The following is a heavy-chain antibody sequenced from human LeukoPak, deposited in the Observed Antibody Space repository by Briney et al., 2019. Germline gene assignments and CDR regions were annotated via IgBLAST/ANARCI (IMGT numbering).Heavy chain of an antibody. CDR1: VFSISSGHY. CDR3: ARDPDSSGYYYDPYFDS. Sequence: SETLPLPCPVSVFSISSGHYWGWVRQPPGAGLEWIGGVHQSGTTYYNPSLKSRVTTSVDMSKNQFSLKLSSVTAADTAVYYCARDPDSSGYYYDPYFDSWGQGTLVTVSS. CDR2: VHQSGTT. D-gene: IGHD3-22*01. V-gene: IGHV4-38-2*02. J-gene: IGHJ4*02.